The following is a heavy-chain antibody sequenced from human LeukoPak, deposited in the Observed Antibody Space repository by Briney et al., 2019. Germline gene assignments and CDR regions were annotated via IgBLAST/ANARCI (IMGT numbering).Heavy chain of an antibody. Sequence: SETLSLTCTVSGGSISSGGYYWGWIRQPPGKGLEWIGYIYHSGSTYYNPSFKSRVTISVDRSKNQFSLKLSSVTAADTAVYYCARVPITIFGVVIKKGGAFDIWGQGTMVTVSS. V-gene: IGHV4-30-2*01. J-gene: IGHJ3*02. CDR1: GGSISSGGYY. CDR3: ARVPITIFGVVIKKGGAFDI. CDR2: IYHSGST. D-gene: IGHD3-3*01.